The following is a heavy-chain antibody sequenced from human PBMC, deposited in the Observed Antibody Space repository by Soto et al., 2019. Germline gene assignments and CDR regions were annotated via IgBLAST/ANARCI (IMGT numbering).Heavy chain of an antibody. CDR3: AKDTGLYDSSGFDY. Sequence: PGGSLRLSCAASGFTFSSYSMNWVRQAPGKGLEWVSYISSSSSTIYYADSVKGRFTISRDNSKNTLYLQMNSLRAEDTAVYYCAKDTGLYDSSGFDYWGQGTLVTVSS. V-gene: IGHV3-48*01. J-gene: IGHJ4*02. D-gene: IGHD3-22*01. CDR2: ISSSSSTI. CDR1: GFTFSSYS.